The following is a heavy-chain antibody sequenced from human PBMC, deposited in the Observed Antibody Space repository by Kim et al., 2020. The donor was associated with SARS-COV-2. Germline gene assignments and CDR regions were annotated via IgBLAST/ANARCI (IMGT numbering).Heavy chain of an antibody. CDR2: ISYDGSNK. CDR3: ARDLEYYDILTGYINGGYYYYYGMDV. J-gene: IGHJ6*02. Sequence: GVSLRLSCAASGFTFSSYAMHWVRQAPGKGLEWVAVISYDGSNKYYADSVKGRFTISRDNSKNTLYLQMNSLRAEDTAVYYCARDLEYYDILTGYINGGYYYYYGMDVWGQGTTVTVSS. V-gene: IGHV3-30*04. D-gene: IGHD3-9*01. CDR1: GFTFSSYA.